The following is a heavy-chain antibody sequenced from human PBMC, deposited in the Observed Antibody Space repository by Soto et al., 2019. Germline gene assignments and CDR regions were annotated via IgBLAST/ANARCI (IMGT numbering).Heavy chain of an antibody. V-gene: IGHV1-24*01. Sequence: GASVKVSCKVSGYTLTELAIHWVRQAPGKGLEWMGGFDPEDGEIIYAQKFLGRVTMTEDTSTDTAYMDLTSLRSEDTALYYCAIGRGLGLPNWFDPWGQGTLVTVSS. CDR2: FDPEDGEI. CDR3: AIGRGLGLPNWFDP. J-gene: IGHJ5*02. CDR1: GYTLTELA. D-gene: IGHD4-17*01.